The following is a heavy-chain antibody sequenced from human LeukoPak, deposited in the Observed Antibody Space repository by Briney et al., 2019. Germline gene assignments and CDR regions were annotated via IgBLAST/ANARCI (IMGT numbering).Heavy chain of an antibody. CDR3: AGEGCSGGSCYFDY. Sequence: PGGSLRLSCAASGFTFSIYGMNWVRQAPGKGLEWVSSISSSNSYIYYADSVKGRFTISRDNAKNSLYLQMNSLRAEDTAVYYCAGEGCSGGSCYFDYWGQGTLVTFSS. J-gene: IGHJ4*02. V-gene: IGHV3-21*01. CDR1: GFTFSIYG. CDR2: ISSSNSYI. D-gene: IGHD2-15*01.